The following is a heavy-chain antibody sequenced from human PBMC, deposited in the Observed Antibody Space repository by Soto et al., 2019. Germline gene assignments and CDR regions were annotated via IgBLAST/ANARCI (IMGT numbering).Heavy chain of an antibody. D-gene: IGHD6-6*01. J-gene: IGHJ4*02. V-gene: IGHV3-30*18. Sequence: GGSLRLSCAASGFTFSSYGMHWVRQAPGKGLEWVAVISYDGSNKYYADSVKGRFTISRDNSKNTLYLQMNSLRAEDTAVYYCAKDHGSSSGVMDYWGQGTLVTVSS. CDR2: ISYDGSNK. CDR1: GFTFSSYG. CDR3: AKDHGSSSGVMDY.